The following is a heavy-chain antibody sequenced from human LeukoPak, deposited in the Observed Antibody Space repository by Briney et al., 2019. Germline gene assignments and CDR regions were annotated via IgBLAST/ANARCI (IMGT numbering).Heavy chain of an antibody. CDR2: IYYSGST. Sequence: PSETLSLTCTVSGGSISSYYWSWIRQPPGKGLEWIGYIYYSGSTNYNPSLKSRVTISVDTSKNQFSLKLSSVTAADTAMYYCARDLGQLLYWFDPWGQGTLVTVSS. CDR3: ARDLGQLLYWFDP. CDR1: GGSISSYY. J-gene: IGHJ5*02. D-gene: IGHD2-2*01. V-gene: IGHV4-59*01.